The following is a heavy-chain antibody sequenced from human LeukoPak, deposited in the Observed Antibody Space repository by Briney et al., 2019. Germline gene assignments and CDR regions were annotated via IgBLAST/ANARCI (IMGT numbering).Heavy chain of an antibody. J-gene: IGHJ3*02. V-gene: IGHV3-66*01. CDR3: ARSLIVATTDAFDI. CDR1: GFTASSNY. CDR2: IYSGGST. Sequence: PGGSLRLSCAASGFTASSNYMSWVPQAPGKGLEWVSVIYSGGSTYYADSVKGRFTISRDNSKNTLYLQMNSLRAEDTAVYYCARSLIVATTDAFDIWGQGTMVTVSS. D-gene: IGHD5-12*01.